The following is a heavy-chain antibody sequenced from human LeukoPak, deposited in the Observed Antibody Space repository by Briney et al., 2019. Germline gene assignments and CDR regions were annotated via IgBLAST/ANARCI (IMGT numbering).Heavy chain of an antibody. CDR2: IYYSGST. J-gene: IGHJ6*02. CDR3: ARDWRDPFELYYGMDV. D-gene: IGHD3-10*01. Sequence: PQTLSLTCTVSGGSISSGGYYWSWIRQHPGKGLEWIGYIYYSGSTYYNPSLKSRVTISVDTSKNQFSLKLSSVTAADTAVYYCARDWRDPFELYYGMDVWGQGTTVTVSS. CDR1: GGSISSGGYY. V-gene: IGHV4-31*03.